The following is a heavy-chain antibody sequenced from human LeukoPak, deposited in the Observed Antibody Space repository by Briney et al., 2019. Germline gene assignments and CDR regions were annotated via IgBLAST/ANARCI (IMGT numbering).Heavy chain of an antibody. V-gene: IGHV4-59*01. CDR3: ARVAYCGGDCYSFDY. J-gene: IGHJ4*02. Sequence: SETLSLTXTVSGGSISGYYWSWIRQPPGKGMEWIAYIYYSGSTNYNPSLKSRVTISVDTSKKQFSLKLSSVTAADTAVYYCARVAYCGGDCYSFDYWGQGTLVTVSS. CDR2: IYYSGST. D-gene: IGHD2-21*02. CDR1: GGSISGYY.